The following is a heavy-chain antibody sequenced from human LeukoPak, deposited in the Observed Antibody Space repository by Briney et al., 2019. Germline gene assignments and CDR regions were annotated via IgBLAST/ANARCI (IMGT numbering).Heavy chain of an antibody. CDR3: ARPGYSNDY. Sequence: GGSLRLSCAASGFTFSSSAMSWVRQVPGKGLEWVSSISSSSSYIYYADSVKGRFTISRDNAKNSLYLQMNSLRAEDTAVYYCARPGYSNDYWGQGTLVTVSS. CDR1: GFTFSSSA. J-gene: IGHJ4*02. CDR2: ISSSSSYI. D-gene: IGHD5-18*01. V-gene: IGHV3-21*01.